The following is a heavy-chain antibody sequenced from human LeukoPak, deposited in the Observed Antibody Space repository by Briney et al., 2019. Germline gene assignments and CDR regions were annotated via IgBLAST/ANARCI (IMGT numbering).Heavy chain of an antibody. D-gene: IGHD6-19*01. CDR1: GGSISSYY. V-gene: IGHV4-59*05. J-gene: IGHJ3*02. CDR2: IYYSGST. Sequence: PSETLSLTCTVSGGSISSYYWSWIRQPPGKGLEWIGSIYYSGSTYYNPSLKSRVTISVDTSKNQFSLKLSSVTAADTAVYYCASFGWYDAFDIWGQGTMVTVSS. CDR3: ASFGWYDAFDI.